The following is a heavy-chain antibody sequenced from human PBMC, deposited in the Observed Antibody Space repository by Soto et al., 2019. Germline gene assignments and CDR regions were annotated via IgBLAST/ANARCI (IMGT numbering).Heavy chain of an antibody. V-gene: IGHV1-3*01. J-gene: IGHJ4*02. CDR2: INAGNGNT. CDR1: GYTFTSYA. D-gene: IGHD3-10*01. Sequence: QVQLVQSGAEVKKPGASVKVSCKASGYTFTSYAMHWVRQAPGQRLEWMGWINAGNGNTKYSQKFQGRVTITRDTSASTAYMELSSLRSEDTAVYYCARPAGPIWFGEFRPFDYWGQGTLVTVSS. CDR3: ARPAGPIWFGEFRPFDY.